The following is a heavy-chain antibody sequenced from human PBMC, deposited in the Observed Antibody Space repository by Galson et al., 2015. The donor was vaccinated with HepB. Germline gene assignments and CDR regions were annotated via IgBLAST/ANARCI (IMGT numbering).Heavy chain of an antibody. CDR1: GFTFSSYA. CDR3: ARDGSSGSYYGSGYFDY. J-gene: IGHJ4*02. V-gene: IGHV3-30-3*01. D-gene: IGHD1-26*01. Sequence: SLRLSCAASGFTFSSYAMHWVRQAPGKGLEWVAVISYDGSNKCYADSVKGRFTISRDNSKNTLYLQMNSLRAEDTAVYYCARDGSSGSYYGSGYFDYWGQGTLVTVSS. CDR2: ISYDGSNK.